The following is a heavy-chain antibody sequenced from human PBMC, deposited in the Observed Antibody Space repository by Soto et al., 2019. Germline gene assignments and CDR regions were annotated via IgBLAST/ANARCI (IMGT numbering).Heavy chain of an antibody. J-gene: IGHJ5*02. D-gene: IGHD2-2*01. CDR1: GGTFSSYA. V-gene: IGHV1-69*06. CDR3: ARVTVVPAAVNWFDP. Sequence: SEKVSCKDSGGTFSSYAISWVRQAPGQGLEWMGGIIPIFGTSNYAQKFQGRVTITADKSTSTAYMELSSLRSEDTAVYYCARVTVVPAAVNWFDPWGQGTLVTVSS. CDR2: IIPIFGTS.